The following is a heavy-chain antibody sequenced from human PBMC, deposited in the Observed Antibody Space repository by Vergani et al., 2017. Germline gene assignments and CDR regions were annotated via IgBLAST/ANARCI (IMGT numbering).Heavy chain of an antibody. J-gene: IGHJ4*02. CDR2: IYPGDSDT. V-gene: IGHV5-51*01. Sequence: EVQLVQSGAEVKKPGESLKISCKGSGYSFTSYWIGWVRQMPGKGLEWMGIIYPGDSDTRYSPSFQGQVTISADKSISTAYLQWSSLKASDTAMYYCASTTHTAGPSYYFDYWGQGTLATVSS. CDR1: GYSFTSYW. CDR3: ASTTHTAGPSYYFDY. D-gene: IGHD6-13*01.